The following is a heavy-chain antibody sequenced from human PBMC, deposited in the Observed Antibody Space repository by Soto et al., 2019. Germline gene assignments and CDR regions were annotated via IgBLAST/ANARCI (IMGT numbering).Heavy chain of an antibody. CDR1: GFTFTNYA. CDR3: AKEGGVVAGTEIDY. CDR2: ISGSGGGT. V-gene: IGHV3-23*01. D-gene: IGHD6-19*01. Sequence: EVQLLESGGGLGQPGGSLRLSCAASGFTFTNYAMSWVRQAPGKGLEWVSAISGSGGGTFYADSVQGRFTISRDNSKNTLYLQVNSLRVEDTAVYYCAKEGGVVAGTEIDYWGQGTPVTVSS. J-gene: IGHJ4*02.